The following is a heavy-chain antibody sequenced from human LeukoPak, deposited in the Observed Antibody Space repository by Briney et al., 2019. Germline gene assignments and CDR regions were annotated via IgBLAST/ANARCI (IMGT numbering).Heavy chain of an antibody. CDR1: GGSISSYY. D-gene: IGHD2-2*01. CDR3: AREGCSSTSCYAGAAFDI. CDR2: IYYSGST. V-gene: IGHV4-59*01. Sequence: SETLSLTCTVSGGSISSYYWSWIRQPPGKGLEWIGYIYYSGSTNYNPSLKSRVTISVDTSKNQFFLKLSSVTAADTAVYYCAREGCSSTSCYAGAAFDIWGQGTMVTVSS. J-gene: IGHJ3*02.